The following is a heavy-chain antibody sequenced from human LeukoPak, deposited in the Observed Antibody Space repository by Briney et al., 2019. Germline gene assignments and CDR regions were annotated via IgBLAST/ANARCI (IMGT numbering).Heavy chain of an antibody. V-gene: IGHV1-8*02. D-gene: IGHD6-6*01. CDR1: GYTFTSYG. Sequence: ASVKVSCKASGYTFTSYGVNWVRQATGQGLEWMGWMNPNSGNTGYAQKFQGRVTMTRNTSISTAYMELSRLRSDDTAVYYCARVEYSSSSTWYYFDYWGQGTLVTVSS. J-gene: IGHJ4*02. CDR2: MNPNSGNT. CDR3: ARVEYSSSSTWYYFDY.